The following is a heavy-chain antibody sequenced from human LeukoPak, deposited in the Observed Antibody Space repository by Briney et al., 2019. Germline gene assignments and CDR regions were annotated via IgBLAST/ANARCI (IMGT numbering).Heavy chain of an antibody. V-gene: IGHV3-21*01. Sequence: GGSLRLSCAAPGLTFSSYSMNWVRQAPGKGLEWVSSISSSSSYIYYADSVKGRFTISRDNAKDSLYLQMNSLRAEDTAVYYCARGGLTYYDILTGYHFDYWGQGTLVTVSS. CDR1: GLTFSSYS. D-gene: IGHD3-9*01. J-gene: IGHJ4*02. CDR2: ISSSSSYI. CDR3: ARGGLTYYDILTGYHFDY.